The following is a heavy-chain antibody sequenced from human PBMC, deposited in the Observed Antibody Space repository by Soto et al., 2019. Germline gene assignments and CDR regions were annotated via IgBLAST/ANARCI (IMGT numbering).Heavy chain of an antibody. Sequence: QVQLVESGGGVVQPGRSLRLSCAASGFTFSSYGMHWVRQAPGKGLEWVAVIWCDGSNKYYADSVKGRFTISRDNSKNTLYLQMNSLGAEDTAVYYCARADVTFKWEPGGIDYWGQGTLVTVSS. J-gene: IGHJ4*02. CDR1: GFTFSSYG. D-gene: IGHD1-26*01. CDR3: ARADVTFKWEPGGIDY. V-gene: IGHV3-33*01. CDR2: IWCDGSNK.